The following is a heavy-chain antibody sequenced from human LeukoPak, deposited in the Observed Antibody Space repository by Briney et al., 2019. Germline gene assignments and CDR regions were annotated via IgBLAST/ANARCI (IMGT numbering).Heavy chain of an antibody. Sequence: SETLSLTCSISGDSITTNSYWWGWIRQSPGKGLEWIGSIYPSGNSYCNPSLKTRATISPDTSKNQYSLRLTSVTAADTAIYYCARRGIWDLQIGNWFDPWGQGILVIVSS. V-gene: IGHV4-39*01. CDR3: ARRGIWDLQIGNWFDP. CDR1: GDSITTNSYW. D-gene: IGHD3-16*01. CDR2: IYPSGNS. J-gene: IGHJ5*02.